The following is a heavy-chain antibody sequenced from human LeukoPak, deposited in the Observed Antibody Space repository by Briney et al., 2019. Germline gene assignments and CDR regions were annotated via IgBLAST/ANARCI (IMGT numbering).Heavy chain of an antibody. Sequence: GGSLRLSCAASGFTVSRKYMTWVRQAPGKGLEWVSVIYRSDNTDYADSVRGRFTISRDNSKNTLYLQMNSLRAEDTAVYFCARDLGYCSGGTCYVGYFDYWGQGTLVTVSS. CDR1: GFTVSRKY. D-gene: IGHD2-15*01. J-gene: IGHJ4*02. CDR3: ARDLGYCSGGTCYVGYFDY. CDR2: IYRSDNT. V-gene: IGHV3-66*01.